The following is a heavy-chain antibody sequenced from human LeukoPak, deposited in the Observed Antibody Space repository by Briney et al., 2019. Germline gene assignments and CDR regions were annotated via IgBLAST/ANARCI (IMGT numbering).Heavy chain of an antibody. CDR1: GFTFSSYA. D-gene: IGHD3-9*01. Sequence: GGSLRLSCAASGFTFSSYAMSWVRQAPGKGLEWVTAISGSGGSTYYADSVKGRFTISRDNSKNTLYLQMNSLRAEDTAVYYCANRRHYDILTGYGNWFDPCGQGTLVTVSS. CDR3: ANRRHYDILTGYGNWFDP. CDR2: ISGSGGST. V-gene: IGHV3-23*01. J-gene: IGHJ5*02.